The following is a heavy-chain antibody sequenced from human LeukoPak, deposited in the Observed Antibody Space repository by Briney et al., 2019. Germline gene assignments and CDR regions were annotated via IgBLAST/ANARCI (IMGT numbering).Heavy chain of an antibody. CDR3: AREAPTVTLFAFDI. CDR2: IYTSGST. Sequence: PSETLSLTCTVSGGSISSYYWSWIRQPAGKGLEWIGRIYTSGSTNYNPSLKSRVTMSVDTSKNQFSLKLSSVTAADTAVYYCAREAPTVTLFAFDIWGQGTMVTVSS. D-gene: IGHD4-17*01. CDR1: GGSISSYY. J-gene: IGHJ3*02. V-gene: IGHV4-4*07.